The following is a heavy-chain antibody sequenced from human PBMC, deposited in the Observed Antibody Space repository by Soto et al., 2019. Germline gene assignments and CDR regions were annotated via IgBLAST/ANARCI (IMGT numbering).Heavy chain of an antibody. D-gene: IGHD3-3*01. CDR1: GGATSGYY. Sequence: SETLSLTCTVTGGATSGYYWTWMRQSAGGGLEWIGRIYSSGSTNYNPSLKSRVTISLDTSMNHFSLRLSSVTAADTAVYYCARGQRFSDWFDPWGQGTLVTVSS. CDR3: ARGQRFSDWFDP. CDR2: IYSSGST. J-gene: IGHJ5*02. V-gene: IGHV4-4*07.